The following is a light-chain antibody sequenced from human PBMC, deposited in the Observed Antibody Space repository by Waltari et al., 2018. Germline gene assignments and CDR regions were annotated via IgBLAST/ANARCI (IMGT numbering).Light chain of an antibody. V-gene: IGLV2-23*02. CDR2: VVT. J-gene: IGLJ2*01. CDR1: SSDVGAYDY. Sequence: QSALTQPASVSGSPGQSITISCTGTSSDVGAYDYVSWYQQHPGQAPKLILYVVTKGPSGVSFRFSASKSGNTASLTISGLQADDEADYYCCSYAGSDIYAVFGGGTKLTVL. CDR3: CSYAGSDIYAV.